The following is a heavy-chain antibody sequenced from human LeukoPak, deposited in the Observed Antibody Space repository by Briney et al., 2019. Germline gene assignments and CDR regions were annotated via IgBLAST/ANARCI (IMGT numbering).Heavy chain of an antibody. CDR2: IQQDGGVT. J-gene: IGHJ4*02. V-gene: IGHV3-7*01. CDR3: VRDTSSIVGPRLDY. D-gene: IGHD1-26*01. Sequence: GGSLRLSCAASGFTFSSYWMSWVRQAPGKGLEWVAIIQQDGGVTDYVDSVKSRFTISRDNADNSLYLQMNSLRAEDTAVYFCVRDTSSIVGPRLDYWGPGTLVTVSS. CDR1: GFTFSSYW.